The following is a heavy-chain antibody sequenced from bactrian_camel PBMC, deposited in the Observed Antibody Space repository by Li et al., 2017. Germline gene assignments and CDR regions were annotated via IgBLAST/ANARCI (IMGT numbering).Heavy chain of an antibody. V-gene: IGHV3S53*01. CDR3: AAVTGCSLTPWLRDPGNKSGPMN. Sequence: HVQLVESGASVQAGGSLRLPCVASGYALSYNFSRSCMGWSRQAPGKEREWVATIDTNGDVNYEDSVKGRFTITRDSVKNTLYLQMNSLKPNDTAIYFCAAVTGCSLTPWLRDPGNKSGPMNWGQGTQVTVS. CDR1: GYALSYNFSRSC. CDR2: IDTNGDV. D-gene: IGHD3*01. J-gene: IGHJ4*01.